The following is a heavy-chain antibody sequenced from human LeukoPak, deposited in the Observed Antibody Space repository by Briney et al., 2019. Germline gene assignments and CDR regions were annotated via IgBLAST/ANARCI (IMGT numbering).Heavy chain of an antibody. J-gene: IGHJ4*02. CDR2: INHSGST. CDR3: ATLGMWLLIKNDWDY. Sequence: SETLSLTCAVYGGSFSGYYWSWIRQPPGKGLEWIGEINHSGSTNYNPSLKSRVTISVDTSKNQISLKLSSVTAADTAVYYCATLGMWLLIKNDWDYWGQGTLVTVSS. D-gene: IGHD3-22*01. CDR1: GGSFSGYY. V-gene: IGHV4-34*01.